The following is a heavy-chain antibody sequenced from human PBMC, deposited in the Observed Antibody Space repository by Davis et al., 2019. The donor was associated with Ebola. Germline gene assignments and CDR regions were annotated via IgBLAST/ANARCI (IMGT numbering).Heavy chain of an antibody. D-gene: IGHD3-16*01. CDR2: INHSGST. J-gene: IGHJ6*02. V-gene: IGHV4-34*01. CDR1: GGSFSGYY. Sequence: MPSETLSLTCAVYGGSFSGYYWSWIRQPPGKGLEWIGEINHSGSTNYNPSLKSRVTISVDTSKNQFSLKLNSVTPEDTAVYYCARDSNYAGWGNYYGMDVWGQGTTVTVSS. CDR3: ARDSNYAGWGNYYGMDV.